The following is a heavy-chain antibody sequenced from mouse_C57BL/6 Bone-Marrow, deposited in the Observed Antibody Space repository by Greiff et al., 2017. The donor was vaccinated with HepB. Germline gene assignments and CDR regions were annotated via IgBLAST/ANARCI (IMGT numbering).Heavy chain of an antibody. D-gene: IGHD1-1*01. CDR3: ASRVNTTVVATDYCAMDY. J-gene: IGHJ4*01. CDR1: GYTFTGYW. Sequence: VQLQQSGAELMKPGASVKLSCKATGYTFTGYWIEWVKQRPGHGLEWIGEILPGSGSTNYNEKFKGKATFTADTSSNTAYMQLSSLTTEDSAIYYCASRVNTTVVATDYCAMDYWCQGTSVTVSS. CDR2: ILPGSGST. V-gene: IGHV1-9*01.